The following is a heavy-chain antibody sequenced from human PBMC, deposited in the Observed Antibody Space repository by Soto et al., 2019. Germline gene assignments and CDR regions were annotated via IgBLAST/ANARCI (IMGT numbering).Heavy chain of an antibody. V-gene: IGHV4-59*01. CDR2: IYYSGST. D-gene: IGHD4-17*01. CDR3: ARERYGDIRDYYYYYMDV. CDR1: GGSISSYY. Sequence: SETLSLTCTVSGGSISSYYWSWIRQPPGKGLEWIGYIYYSGSTNYNPSLKSRVTISVDTSKNQFSLKLSSVTAADTAVYYCARERYGDIRDYYYYYMDVWGKGTTVTVSS. J-gene: IGHJ6*03.